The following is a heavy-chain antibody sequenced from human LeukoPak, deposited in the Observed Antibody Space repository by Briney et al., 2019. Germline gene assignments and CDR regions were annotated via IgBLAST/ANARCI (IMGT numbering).Heavy chain of an antibody. CDR3: AKNKWERSGAFDI. V-gene: IGHV3-23*01. D-gene: IGHD1-26*01. J-gene: IGHJ3*02. CDR2: ISGSGGST. CDR1: GFTFSSYA. Sequence: GSLRLSCAASGFTFSSYAMSWVRQAPGKGLEWVSAISGSGGSTYYADSVKGRFTISRDNSKNTLYLQMNSLGVEDTAVYYCAKNKWERSGAFDIWGQGTMVTVSS.